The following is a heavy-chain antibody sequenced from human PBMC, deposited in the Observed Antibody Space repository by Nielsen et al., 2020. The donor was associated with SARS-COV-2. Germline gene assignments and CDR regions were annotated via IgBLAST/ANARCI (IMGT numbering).Heavy chain of an antibody. V-gene: IGHV1-2*06. CDR1: GYTFTGYY. CDR3: AKGRSSSSYLFDY. J-gene: IGHJ4*02. D-gene: IGHD6-6*01. Sequence: ASVKVSCKASGYTFTGYYMHWVRQAPGQGLEWMGRINPNSGGTNYAQKFQGRVTMTRDTSISTAYMELSRLRSDDTAVYYCAKGRSSSSYLFDYWGQGTLVTVSS. CDR2: INPNSGGT.